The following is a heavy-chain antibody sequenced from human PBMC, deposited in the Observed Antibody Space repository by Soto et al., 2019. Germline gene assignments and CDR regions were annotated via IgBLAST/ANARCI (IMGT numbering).Heavy chain of an antibody. V-gene: IGHV3-20*04. J-gene: IGHJ4*02. Sequence: PGGSLRLSCAASGFTFDDYGMTWVRQGPGKGLEWVSGINWNGGSTGYADSVKGRFTISRDNAKNSVYLQMDGLRAEDTALYYCARLILTGYYYFEYWGQGILVTVSS. CDR3: ARLILTGYYYFEY. CDR2: INWNGGST. D-gene: IGHD3-9*01. CDR1: GFTFDDYG.